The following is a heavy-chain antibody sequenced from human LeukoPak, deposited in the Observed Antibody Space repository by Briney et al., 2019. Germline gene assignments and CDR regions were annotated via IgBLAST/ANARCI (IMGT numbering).Heavy chain of an antibody. CDR1: GFAFSIYW. Sequence: GGSLRLSCAASGFAFSIYWMTWVRQAPGKGLEWVANIKEDGSEKYYVDSVKGRFTISRDTAKNSLYLQMNGLRAEDTAVYYCARVESSAFDYWGQGTLVTVSS. CDR3: ARVESSAFDY. J-gene: IGHJ4*02. V-gene: IGHV3-7*01. CDR2: IKEDGSEK. D-gene: IGHD6-6*01.